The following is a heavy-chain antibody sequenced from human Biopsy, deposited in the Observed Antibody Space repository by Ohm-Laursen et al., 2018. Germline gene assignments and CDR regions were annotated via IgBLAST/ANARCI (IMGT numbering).Heavy chain of an antibody. Sequence: GSLRLSCTASGFTFSSYAMSWVRQAPGKGLEWVSTFSGSGGSTNYADSVKGRFTISRDNSKNTLYLQMNSLRAEDTAVYYCAKDRWPHVVVVTTNFDSWGQGTLVTVSS. D-gene: IGHD2-21*02. V-gene: IGHV3-23*01. J-gene: IGHJ4*02. CDR2: FSGSGGST. CDR1: GFTFSSYA. CDR3: AKDRWPHVVVVTTNFDS.